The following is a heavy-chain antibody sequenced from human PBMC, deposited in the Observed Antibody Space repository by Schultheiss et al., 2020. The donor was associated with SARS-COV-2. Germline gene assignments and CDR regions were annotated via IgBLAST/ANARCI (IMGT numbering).Heavy chain of an antibody. CDR2: IYHSGST. Sequence: SETLSLTCTVSGGSISSYYWSWIRQPPGKGLEWIGEIYHSGSTNYNPSLKSRVTISVDTSKSQFSLKLSSVTAADTAVYYCARSGGYYYDSSGYYGGTYYYYGMDVWGQGTTVTVSS. D-gene: IGHD3-22*01. J-gene: IGHJ6*02. V-gene: IGHV4-59*12. CDR1: GGSISSYY. CDR3: ARSGGYYYDSSGYYGGTYYYYGMDV.